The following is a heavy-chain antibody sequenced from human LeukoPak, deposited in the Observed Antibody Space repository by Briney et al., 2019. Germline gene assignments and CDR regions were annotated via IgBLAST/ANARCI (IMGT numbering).Heavy chain of an antibody. CDR2: MSAYNGNT. D-gene: IGHD1-26*01. Sequence: ASVKVSCKASGYTFTSYGISWMRQAPGQGLEWMGWMSAYNGNTNYAQKLQGRVTMTTDTSTSTAYMELRSPRSDDTAVYYCARDPTKLIWEHPAGPDPFFDYWGQGTLVTVSS. V-gene: IGHV1-18*01. CDR1: GYTFTSYG. J-gene: IGHJ4*02. CDR3: ARDPTKLIWEHPAGPDPFFDY.